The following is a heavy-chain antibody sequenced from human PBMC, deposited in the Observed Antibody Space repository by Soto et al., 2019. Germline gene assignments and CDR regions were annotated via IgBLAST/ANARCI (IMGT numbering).Heavy chain of an antibody. Sequence: EVQLLESGGGLVQPGGSLRLSCAASGFTFSSYAMSWVRQAPGKGLEWVSAISGSGGSTYYADSVKGRFTIARDNSKNPLYLQMNSLIAEDTAVYYCAKDLRRTYYYYRDVWGKGTTVTVSS. J-gene: IGHJ6*03. CDR1: GFTFSSYA. CDR3: AKDLRRTYYYYRDV. D-gene: IGHD4-17*01. CDR2: ISGSGGST. V-gene: IGHV3-23*01.